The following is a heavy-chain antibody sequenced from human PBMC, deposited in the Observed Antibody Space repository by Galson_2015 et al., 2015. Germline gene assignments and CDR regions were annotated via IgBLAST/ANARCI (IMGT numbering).Heavy chain of an antibody. Sequence: SLRLSCAASGFSISDYAMNWVRQAPGKGLEWISHRRRSGAILYADSVKGRFTTSRDNAKNQFSLKLSSATAADTAVYYCAREVVAVAGTDYYYYYGMDGWGQGTTVTVSS. V-gene: IGHV3-69-1*01. CDR2: RRRSGAI. CDR1: GFSISDYA. CDR3: AREVVAVAGTDYYYYYGMDG. J-gene: IGHJ6*02. D-gene: IGHD6-19*01.